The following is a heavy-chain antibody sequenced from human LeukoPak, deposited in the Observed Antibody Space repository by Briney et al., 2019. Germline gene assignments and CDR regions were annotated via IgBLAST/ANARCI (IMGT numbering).Heavy chain of an antibody. CDR2: INPNSGGT. Sequence: ASVKVSCKASGYTFTGYYMHWVRQAPGQGLEWMGWINPNSGGTNYAQKFQGRVTMTRDTSISTAYMELSRLRSDDTAVYYCARGRAITMVRGATYNWFDPWGQGTLVTVSS. CDR1: GYTFTGYY. V-gene: IGHV1-2*02. CDR3: ARGRAITMVRGATYNWFDP. J-gene: IGHJ5*02. D-gene: IGHD3-10*01.